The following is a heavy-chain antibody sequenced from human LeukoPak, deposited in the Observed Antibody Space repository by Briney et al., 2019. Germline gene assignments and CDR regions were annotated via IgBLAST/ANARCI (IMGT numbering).Heavy chain of an antibody. V-gene: IGHV1-24*01. J-gene: IGHJ6*02. D-gene: IGHD1/OR15-1a*01. CDR3: ARGNTWGKVYYYYYGMDV. Sequence: ASVKVSCKVSGYTLTELSMHWVRQAPGKGLEWMGGFDPEDGETIYAQKFQGRVTITADESTSTAYMELSSLRSEDTAVYYCARGNTWGKVYYYYYGMDVWGQGTTVTVSS. CDR2: FDPEDGET. CDR1: GYTLTELS.